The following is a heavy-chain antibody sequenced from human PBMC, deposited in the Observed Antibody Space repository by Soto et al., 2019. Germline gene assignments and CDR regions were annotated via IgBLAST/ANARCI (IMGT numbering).Heavy chain of an antibody. CDR2: IYRSGST. CDR1: GGSISSSNW. Sequence: SETLSLTCAVSGGSISSSNWWSWVRQPPGKGLEWIGEIYRSGSTNYNPSLKSRVTISVDKSKNQFSLKLSSVTAADTAVYYCARALEVQLAGNWFDPWGQGTLVTVSS. V-gene: IGHV4-4*02. D-gene: IGHD5-18*01. CDR3: ARALEVQLAGNWFDP. J-gene: IGHJ5*02.